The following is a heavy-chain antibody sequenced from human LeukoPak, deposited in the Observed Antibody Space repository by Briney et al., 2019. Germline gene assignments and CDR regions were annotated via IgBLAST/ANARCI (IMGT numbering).Heavy chain of an antibody. Sequence: GASVKVSCTASGYTFTGYYMHWVRQAPGQGLEWMGWISAYNGNTNYAQKLQGRVTMTTDTSTSTAYMELRSLRSDDTAVYYCARDVTVTQFDYWGQGTLVTVSS. D-gene: IGHD4-17*01. J-gene: IGHJ4*02. V-gene: IGHV1-18*04. CDR3: ARDVTVTQFDY. CDR2: ISAYNGNT. CDR1: GYTFTGYY.